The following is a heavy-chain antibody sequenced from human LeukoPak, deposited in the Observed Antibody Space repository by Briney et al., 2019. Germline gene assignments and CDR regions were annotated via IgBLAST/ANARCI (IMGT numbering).Heavy chain of an antibody. CDR1: GGSISSSSYY. J-gene: IGHJ3*02. D-gene: IGHD3-22*01. V-gene: IGHV4-39*07. Sequence: SETLSLTCTVSGGSISSSSYYWGWIRQPPGKGLEGIGCFYYSGSTYYNPSLKSRVTISVDTSKNQFSLKLSSVTAADTAVYYCARGSGITMIVVVIGDAFDIWGQGTMVTVSS. CDR2: FYYSGST. CDR3: ARGSGITMIVVVIGDAFDI.